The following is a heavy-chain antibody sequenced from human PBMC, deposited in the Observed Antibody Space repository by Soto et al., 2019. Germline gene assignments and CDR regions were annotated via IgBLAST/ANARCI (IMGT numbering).Heavy chain of an antibody. Sequence: VQLLESGGDLVQPGGSLRLSCEASGFTFSNYAMSWVRQAPGKGLEWVSVISGSGGSTNYADSAKGRFTISRDNSMDTLYLQMNSLRAEDTAVYYCARVFYYDILTGKSYNMAVLGQGTTVIVSS. CDR3: ARVFYYDILTGKSYNMAV. CDR2: ISGSGGST. J-gene: IGHJ6*02. V-gene: IGHV3-23*01. D-gene: IGHD3-9*01. CDR1: GFTFSNYA.